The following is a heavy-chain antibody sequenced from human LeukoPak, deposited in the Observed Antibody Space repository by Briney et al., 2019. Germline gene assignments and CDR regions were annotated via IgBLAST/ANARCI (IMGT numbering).Heavy chain of an antibody. CDR2: IIGSSGST. CDR3: AKDPNGDYVGAFDS. D-gene: IGHD4-17*01. J-gene: IGHJ3*01. Sequence: PGGSLRLSCVASGFSFNNYAMNWVRQAPGKGLEWVSLIIGSSGSTFYADSVKGRFTISRDKSKNTLYLQMNSLRADDTAVYYCAKDPNGDYVGAFDSWGQGTSVTVSS. V-gene: IGHV3-23*01. CDR1: GFSFNNYA.